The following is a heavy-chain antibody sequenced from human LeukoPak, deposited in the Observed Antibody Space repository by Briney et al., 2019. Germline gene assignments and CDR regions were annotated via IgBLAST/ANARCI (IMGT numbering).Heavy chain of an antibody. V-gene: IGHV4-4*07. D-gene: IGHD1-26*01. J-gene: IGHJ4*02. CDR2: IHTSGST. CDR3: ARGPTMGATYFEN. CDR1: GGSISTYY. Sequence: SETLSLTCTVSGGSISTYYWSWIRQPAGKGLEWIGRIHTSGSTLYDPSLKSQVTMSVDTSKNQFSLKLSSVTAADTAMYYCARGPTMGATYFENWGQGILVSVSS.